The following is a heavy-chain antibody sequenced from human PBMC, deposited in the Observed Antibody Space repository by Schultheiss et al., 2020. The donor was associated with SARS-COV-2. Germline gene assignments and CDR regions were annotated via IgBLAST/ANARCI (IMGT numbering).Heavy chain of an antibody. Sequence: SETLSLTCAVSGGSFSGYYWNWLRQPPGKGLEWIGEINHSGSTNYNPSLKSRVTISVDTSKNQFSLKLSSVTAADTAVYYCARMAFDSSGYYPNWFDPWGQGTLVTVSS. CDR3: ARMAFDSSGYYPNWFDP. J-gene: IGHJ5*02. D-gene: IGHD3-22*01. CDR1: GGSFSGYY. CDR2: INHSGST. V-gene: IGHV4-34*01.